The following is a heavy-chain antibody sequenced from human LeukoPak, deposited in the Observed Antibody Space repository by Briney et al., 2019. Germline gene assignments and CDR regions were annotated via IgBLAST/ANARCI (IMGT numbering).Heavy chain of an antibody. J-gene: IGHJ4*02. CDR3: ANEIRPNDY. CDR2: ISISGSKT. V-gene: IGHV3-23*01. Sequence: GGSLRLSCAASEFDFSSHAMTWVRQAPGKGLEWVSAISISGSKTYYADSVKGRFTISRDNSKNTLFLQMNSLRAEDTAVYYCANEIRPNDYWGQGTQVTVSS. CDR1: EFDFSSHA. D-gene: IGHD4-17*01.